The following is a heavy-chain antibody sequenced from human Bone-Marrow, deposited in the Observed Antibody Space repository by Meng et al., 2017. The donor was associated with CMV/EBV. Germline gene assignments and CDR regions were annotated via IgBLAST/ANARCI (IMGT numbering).Heavy chain of an antibody. J-gene: IGHJ4*02. CDR1: GFTFSSYA. V-gene: IGHV3-23*01. Sequence: GESLKISCAASGFTFSSYAMSWVRQAPGKGLEWVSAISGSGGSTYYADSVKGRFTISRDNSKNTLYLQMDSLRAEDTAVYYCAKDLRGLCSVDCFFDHWGQGTLVTVSS. CDR2: ISGSGGST. D-gene: IGHD2-21*01. CDR3: AKDLRGLCSVDCFFDH.